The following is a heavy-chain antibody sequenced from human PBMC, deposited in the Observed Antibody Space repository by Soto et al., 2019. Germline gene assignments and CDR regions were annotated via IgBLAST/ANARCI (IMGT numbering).Heavy chain of an antibody. V-gene: IGHV3-7*03. CDR3: ARCGRRSGKYADALDM. CDR1: GFTFGGYW. J-gene: IGHJ3*02. Sequence: PGGSLRLSCAASGFTFGGYWMSWVRQAPGKGLEWVANIKQDGSEKYYLDSVKGRFTISRDNAKNSLYLQMNSLKTDDTAVYYCARCGRRSGKYADALDMWGQGTMVTVS. D-gene: IGHD1-26*01. CDR2: IKQDGSEK.